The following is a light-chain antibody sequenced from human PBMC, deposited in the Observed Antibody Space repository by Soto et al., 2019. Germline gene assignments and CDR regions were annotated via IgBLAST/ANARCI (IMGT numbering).Light chain of an antibody. V-gene: IGLV2-14*01. Sequence: QSALTQPASVSGSPGQSITISCTGTSSDVGGYNYVSWYQQHPGKAPKLMIYEVSNRPLGVSHRFSGSKSGNTASLTISGLQAEDEADYYCSSYTSSSPWVFGGGTKVTVL. CDR1: SSDVGGYNY. CDR2: EVS. CDR3: SSYTSSSPWV. J-gene: IGLJ3*02.